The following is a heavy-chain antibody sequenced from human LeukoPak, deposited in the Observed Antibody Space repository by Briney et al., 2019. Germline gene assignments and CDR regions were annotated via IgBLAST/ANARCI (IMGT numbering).Heavy chain of an antibody. J-gene: IGHJ3*02. V-gene: IGHV3-21*01. CDR2: ISSSSSYI. CDR3: ARAVTMIVVVRYAFDI. CDR1: GFTFSSYS. D-gene: IGHD3-22*01. Sequence: PGGSLRLSWAASGFTFSSYSMNWVRQAPGKRLEWVSSISSSSSYIYYADSVKGRFTISRDNAKNSLYLQMNSLRAEDTAVYYCARAVTMIVVVRYAFDIWGQGTMVTVSS.